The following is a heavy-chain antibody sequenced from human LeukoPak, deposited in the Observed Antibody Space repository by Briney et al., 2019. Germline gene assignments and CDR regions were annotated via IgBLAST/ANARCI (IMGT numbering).Heavy chain of an antibody. J-gene: IGHJ3*02. Sequence: SETLSLTCTVSGGSISSYYWSWIRQPPGKGLEWIGYIYYSGSTNYNPSLKSRVTISVDTSKNQFSLKLSSVTAADTAVYYCARGSMVRGVNDAFDIWGQGTMVTVSS. D-gene: IGHD3-10*01. CDR1: GGSISSYY. V-gene: IGHV4-59*01. CDR3: ARGSMVRGVNDAFDI. CDR2: IYYSGST.